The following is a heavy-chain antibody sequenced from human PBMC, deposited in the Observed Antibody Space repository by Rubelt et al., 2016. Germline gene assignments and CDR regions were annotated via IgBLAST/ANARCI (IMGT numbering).Heavy chain of an antibody. CDR3: AKDVMIVVVTHDY. D-gene: IGHD3-22*01. J-gene: IGHJ4*02. V-gene: IGHV3-23*04. Sequence: EVQLVESGGGLVQPGGSLRLSCAASGFTFSSYAMSWVRQAPGKGLEWVSAISGSGGMTYYADAVKGRFTISRDNSKNTLYLQMNSLRAEDTAVDYWAKDVMIVVVTHDYWGQGTLVTVSS. CDR1: GFTFSSYA. CDR2: ISGSGGMT.